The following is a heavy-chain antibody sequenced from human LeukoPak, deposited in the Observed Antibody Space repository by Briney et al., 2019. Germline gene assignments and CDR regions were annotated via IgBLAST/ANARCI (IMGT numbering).Heavy chain of an antibody. CDR3: ARERSYGSGSYYNFKYYFDY. CDR2: TYYRSKWYN. D-gene: IGHD3-10*01. CDR1: GDSVSSNSAA. J-gene: IGHJ4*02. V-gene: IGHV6-1*01. Sequence: SQTLSLTCAISGDSVSSNSAAWNWIRQSPSRGLEWLGRTYYRSKWYNDYAVSVKSRTTINPDTSKNQFSLQLNSVTPEDTAVYYCARERSYGSGSYYNFKYYFDYWGQGTLVTVSS.